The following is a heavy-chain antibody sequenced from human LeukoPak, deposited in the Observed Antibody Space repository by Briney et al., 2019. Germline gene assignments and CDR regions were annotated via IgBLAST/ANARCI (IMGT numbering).Heavy chain of an antibody. J-gene: IGHJ4*02. D-gene: IGHD3-22*01. CDR1: GFTFSSYG. CDR2: ISYDGSNK. V-gene: IGHV3-30*18. Sequence: PGGSLRLSCAASGFTFSSYGVHWVRQAPGKGLEWVAVISYDGSNKYYADSAKGRFTISRDNSKNTLYLQMNSLRAEDTAVYYCAKIWAYDSSGYTFDYWGQGTLVTVSS. CDR3: AKIWAYDSSGYTFDY.